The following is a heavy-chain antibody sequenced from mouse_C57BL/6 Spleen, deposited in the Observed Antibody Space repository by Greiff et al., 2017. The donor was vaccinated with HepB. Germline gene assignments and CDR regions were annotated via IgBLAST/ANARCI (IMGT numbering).Heavy chain of an antibody. D-gene: IGHD2-2*01. CDR2: IDPSDSYT. J-gene: IGHJ1*03. CDR1: GYTFTSYW. V-gene: IGHV1-50*01. Sequence: VQLKQPGAELVKPGASVKLSCKASGYTFTSYWMQWVKQRPGQGLEWIGEIDPSDSYTNYNQKFKGKATLTVDTSSSTAYMQLSSLTSEDSAVYYCARGYDSWYFDVWGTGTTVTVSS. CDR3: ARGYDSWYFDV.